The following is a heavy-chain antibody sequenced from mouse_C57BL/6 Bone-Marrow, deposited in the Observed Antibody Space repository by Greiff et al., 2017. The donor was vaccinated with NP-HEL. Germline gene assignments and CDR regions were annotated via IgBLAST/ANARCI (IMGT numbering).Heavy chain of an antibody. CDR2: LNPGSGGT. D-gene: IGHD1-1*01. CDR3: ARRKELLRYYFDY. V-gene: IGHV1-54*01. Sequence: VQLQQSGAELVRPGTSVKVSCKASGYAFTNYLIEWVKQRPGQGLEWIGVLNPGSGGTNYNEKFKGKATLTADKSSSTAYMQLSSLTSEDSAVYFCARRKELLRYYFDYWGQGTTLTVSS. J-gene: IGHJ2*01. CDR1: GYAFTNYL.